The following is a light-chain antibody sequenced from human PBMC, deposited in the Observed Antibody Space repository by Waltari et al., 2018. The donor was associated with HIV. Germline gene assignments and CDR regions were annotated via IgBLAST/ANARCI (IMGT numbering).Light chain of an antibody. J-gene: IGLJ1*01. CDR2: GDR. Sequence: QSVLTQPPPVSGAQGQRVTTSCTGIVSNIGAGYVLHWHLQLRGTAPRPPIIGDRRPSGVPGRFSASKSGTSASLAITGLQAEDEADYYCQSYDSSLSGYVFGTATKVTVL. CDR3: QSYDSSLSGYV. V-gene: IGLV1-40*01. CDR1: VSNIGAGYV.